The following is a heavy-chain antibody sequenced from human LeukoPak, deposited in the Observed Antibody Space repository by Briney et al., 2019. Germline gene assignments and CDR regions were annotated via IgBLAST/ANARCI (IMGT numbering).Heavy chain of an antibody. Sequence: SSETLSLTCTVSGGSISSYYWSWIRQPPGKGLEWIGYIYYSGSTNYNPSLKSRVTISVDTSKNQFSLKLSSVTAADTAVYYCASQTYSSGWNGYYYYYMDVWGKGTTVTISS. V-gene: IGHV4-59*01. D-gene: IGHD6-19*01. J-gene: IGHJ6*03. CDR2: IYYSGST. CDR3: ASQTYSSGWNGYYYYYMDV. CDR1: GGSISSYY.